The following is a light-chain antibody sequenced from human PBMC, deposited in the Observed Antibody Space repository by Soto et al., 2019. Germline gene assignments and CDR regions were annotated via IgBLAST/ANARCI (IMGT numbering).Light chain of an antibody. CDR2: EVS. J-gene: IGLJ1*01. CDR3: CSYAGSSSYV. Sequence: QSALTQPASVSGSPGQSITISCTGTSSDIGTYNYVSWNQQHPGKAPKVIIYEVSNRPSGVSNRFSGSKSGNTASLTISGLQAEDEADYYCCSYAGSSSYVFGTGTKLTVL. CDR1: SSDIGTYNY. V-gene: IGLV2-23*02.